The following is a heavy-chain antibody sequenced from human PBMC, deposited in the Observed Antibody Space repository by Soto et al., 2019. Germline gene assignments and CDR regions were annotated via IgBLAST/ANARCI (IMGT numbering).Heavy chain of an antibody. D-gene: IGHD1-1*01. Sequence: SVKVSCKASGGTFSSYAISWVRQAPGQGLEWMGGIIPIFGTANYAQKFQGRVTITADESTSTAYMELNSLTSDDTAVYYCARDQSWHDLVWWFDPWGQGTLVTVSS. V-gene: IGHV1-69*13. CDR3: ARDQSWHDLVWWFDP. J-gene: IGHJ5*02. CDR2: IIPIFGTA. CDR1: GGTFSSYA.